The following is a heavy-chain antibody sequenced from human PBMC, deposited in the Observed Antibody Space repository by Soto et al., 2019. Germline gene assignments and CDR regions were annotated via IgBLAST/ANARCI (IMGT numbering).Heavy chain of an antibody. D-gene: IGHD1-1*01. CDR1: GFTFISYA. CDR2: ITGSGGNT. J-gene: IGHJ4*02. CDR3: GRELDGSTRYYFEY. Sequence: WGSLRLSCAASGFTFISYAISCVRHSPWKWLEWVSAITGSGGNTYYAGSVKGRFTISRDNSKNTLYLQMNSLRVEDTAVYYCGRELDGSTRYYFEYWGQGTLVTVSS. V-gene: IGHV3-23*01.